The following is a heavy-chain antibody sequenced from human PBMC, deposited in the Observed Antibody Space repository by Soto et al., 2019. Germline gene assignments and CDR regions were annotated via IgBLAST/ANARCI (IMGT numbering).Heavy chain of an antibody. CDR2: IWYDGSNK. D-gene: IGHD3-22*01. V-gene: IGHV3-33*01. J-gene: IGHJ4*02. CDR3: ARDPSGRKWFSPGH. Sequence: QVQLLESGGGVVQPGRSLRLSCAASGFTFSSYGMHWVRQAPGKGLEWVSAIWYDGSNKYYADSVKGRFTISRDNSKITRYRQMNSLRAEDTSVYYCARDPSGRKWFSPGHWGQGTMVTVSS. CDR1: GFTFSSYG.